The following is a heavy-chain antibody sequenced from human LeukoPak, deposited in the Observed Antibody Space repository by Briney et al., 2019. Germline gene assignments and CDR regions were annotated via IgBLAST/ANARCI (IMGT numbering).Heavy chain of an antibody. CDR3: ARTSSGSYYTMRYYYMDV. J-gene: IGHJ6*03. CDR1: GGTFSSYE. V-gene: IGHV1-69*06. Sequence: GASVKVSCKASGGTFSSYEISWVRQAPGQGLEWMGGIIPMFGTAKYAQKFQGRVTITADKSTSTAYMELSSLRSEDTAVYYCARTSSGSYYTMRYYYMDVWGKGTTVTISS. D-gene: IGHD3-10*01. CDR2: IIPMFGTA.